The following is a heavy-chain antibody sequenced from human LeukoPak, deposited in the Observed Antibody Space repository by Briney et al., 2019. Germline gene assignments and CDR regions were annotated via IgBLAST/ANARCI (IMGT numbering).Heavy chain of an antibody. J-gene: IGHJ6*02. V-gene: IGHV4-34*01. CDR2: INHSGST. CDR1: GGSFSGYY. D-gene: IGHD3-10*01. CDR3: AREPRSNYYYYGMDV. Sequence: SETLSLTCAVYGGSFSGYYWSWIRQPPGKGLEWIGEINHSGSTNYNPSLKSRVTISVDTSKNQFSQKLSSVTAADTAVYYCAREPRSNYYYYGMDVWGQGTTVTVSS.